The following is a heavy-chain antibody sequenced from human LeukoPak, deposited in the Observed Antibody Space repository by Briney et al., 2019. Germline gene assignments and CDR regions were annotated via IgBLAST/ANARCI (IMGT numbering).Heavy chain of an antibody. V-gene: IGHV3-23*01. CDR3: AKDPEPYGDYYFDY. CDR2: ISGSGGST. J-gene: IGHJ4*02. Sequence: GGSLRLSCAASGFTFSSYAMSWVRQAPGKGLEWVSAISGSGGSTYYADSVKGRFTISRDNSKKTLYLQMNSLRAEDTAVYYCAKDPEPYGDYYFDYWGQGTLVTVSS. D-gene: IGHD4-17*01. CDR1: GFTFSSYA.